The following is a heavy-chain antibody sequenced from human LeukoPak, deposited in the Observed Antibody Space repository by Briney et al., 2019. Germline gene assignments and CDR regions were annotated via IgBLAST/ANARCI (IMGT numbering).Heavy chain of an antibody. Sequence: ASVKVSCKASGYTSTGYYMHWVRQAPGQGLEWMGRINSNSGGTNYAQKFQGRVTMTRDTSISTAYMELSRLRSDDTAVYYCARVPYSSSWYGFDYWGQGTLVTVSS. D-gene: IGHD6-13*01. CDR2: INSNSGGT. V-gene: IGHV1-2*06. J-gene: IGHJ4*02. CDR3: ARVPYSSSWYGFDY. CDR1: GYTSTGYY.